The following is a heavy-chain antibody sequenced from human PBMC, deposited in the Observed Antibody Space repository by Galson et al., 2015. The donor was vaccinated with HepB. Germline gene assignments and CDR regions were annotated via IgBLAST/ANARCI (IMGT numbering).Heavy chain of an antibody. J-gene: IGHJ1*01. V-gene: IGHV1-24*01. CDR3: ATGSSSSWYGSRAEYFQH. D-gene: IGHD6-13*01. Sequence: SVKVSCKVSGYTLTELSMHWVRQAPGKGLEWMGGFDPEDGETIYAQKFQGRVTMTEDTSTDTAYMELSSLRSEDTAVYYCATGSSSSWYGSRAEYFQHWGQGTLVTVSS. CDR2: FDPEDGET. CDR1: GYTLTELS.